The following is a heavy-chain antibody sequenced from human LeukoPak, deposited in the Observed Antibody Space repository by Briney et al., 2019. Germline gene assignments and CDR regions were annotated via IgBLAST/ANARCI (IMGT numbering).Heavy chain of an antibody. J-gene: IGHJ4*02. CDR3: AIRGYDSSGYYIDY. V-gene: IGHV4-39*01. Sequence: SETLSLTRTVSGGSISSTSYYWGWIRQPPGKGLEWIGSIYYSGSTYYNPSLKSRVTISVDTSKNQFSLKLSSVTAADTAVYYCAIRGYDSSGYYIDYWGQGTLVTVSS. CDR2: IYYSGST. CDR1: GGSISSTSYY. D-gene: IGHD3-22*01.